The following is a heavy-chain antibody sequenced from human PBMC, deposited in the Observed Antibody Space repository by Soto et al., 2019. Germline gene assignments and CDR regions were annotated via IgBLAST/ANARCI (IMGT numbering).Heavy chain of an antibody. CDR2: IYPDDSDI. V-gene: IGHV5-51*01. Sequence: PGESLKISCQGSGYRFTSYWIAWLRQMPGKGLEWVGIIYPDDSDIKYSPSFQGQATISADRSNSTAYLQWRSLKASDTAMYFCARHFDSSGYYPDYWGQGTQVTVS. CDR1: GYRFTSYW. CDR3: ARHFDSSGYYPDY. D-gene: IGHD3-22*01. J-gene: IGHJ4*02.